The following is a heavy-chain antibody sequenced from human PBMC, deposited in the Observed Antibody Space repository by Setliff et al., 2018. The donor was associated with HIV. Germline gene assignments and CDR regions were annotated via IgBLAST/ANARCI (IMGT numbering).Heavy chain of an antibody. D-gene: IGHD2-2*02. Sequence: SETLSLTCYVTDDPISSYYWSRVRQPAGKGLEWIGRLYVSGDTTYNPSLKSRVTMSLDTSKKHFSLNLKSVTAADTAVYYCARQERDCTSADCYRYFSYWGQGTLGTVSS. CDR3: ARQERDCTSADCYRYFSY. J-gene: IGHJ4*02. CDR2: LYVSGDT. CDR1: DDPISSYY. V-gene: IGHV4-4*07.